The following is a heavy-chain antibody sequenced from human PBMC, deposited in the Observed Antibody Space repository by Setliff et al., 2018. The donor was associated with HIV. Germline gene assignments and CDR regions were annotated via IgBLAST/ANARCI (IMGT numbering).Heavy chain of an antibody. CDR1: GFTFTRYY. CDR3: ARDMFEIWERSLAKGDEFDP. CDR2: INPSGDST. D-gene: IGHD3-10*02. V-gene: IGHV1-46*01. J-gene: IGHJ5*02. Sequence: VKVSCKASGFTFTRYYMHWVRQAPGQGLEWMGIINPSGDSTTYAQKFQDRVSLTRDTSLSTAYMELSSLTSDDTAIYYCARDMFEIWERSLAKGDEFDPWGQGSLVTVSS.